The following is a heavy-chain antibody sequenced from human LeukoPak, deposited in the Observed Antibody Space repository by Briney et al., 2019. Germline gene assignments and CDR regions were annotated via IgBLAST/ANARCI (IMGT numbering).Heavy chain of an antibody. CDR2: ISYDGSNK. V-gene: IGHV3-30*03. J-gene: IGHJ4*02. CDR3: ASGADFWSGYFGGY. CDR1: GFTFSSYG. D-gene: IGHD3-3*01. Sequence: GGSLRLSCAASGFTFSSYGMHWVRQAPGKGLEWVAVISYDGSNKYYADSVKGRFTISRDNPKNTLYLQMNSLRAEDTAVYYCASGADFWSGYFGGYWGQGTLVTVSS.